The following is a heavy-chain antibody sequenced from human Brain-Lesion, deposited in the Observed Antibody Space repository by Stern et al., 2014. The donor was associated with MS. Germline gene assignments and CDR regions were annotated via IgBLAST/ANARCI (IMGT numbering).Heavy chain of an antibody. CDR3: AGEEDIRYCSGGSCTGNWFDP. Sequence: QLVESGPGLVKPSETLSLTCTVAGGSVSSTSYAWAWIRQPPGKGLEWIGTIYYSGNTYYSPSLKSRLTISLDTSKNQFSLHRRSVTAADTAVYYCAGEEDIRYCSGGSCTGNWFDPWGQGTLVTVSS. D-gene: IGHD2-15*01. CDR2: IYYSGNT. J-gene: IGHJ5*02. CDR1: GGSVSSTSYA. V-gene: IGHV4-39*01.